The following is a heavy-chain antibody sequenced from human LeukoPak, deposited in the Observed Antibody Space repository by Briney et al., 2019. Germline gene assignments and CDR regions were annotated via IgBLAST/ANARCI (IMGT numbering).Heavy chain of an antibody. V-gene: IGHV4-38-2*01. CDR3: ARRPFQTFCGF. CDR1: GYSITSGYY. J-gene: IGHJ4*02. D-gene: IGHD2-21*01. Sequence: SETLSLTCAVSGYSITSGYYWGWIRQPPGKGLEWIGTIYHSGTTYYNASLNGRVTISLDTSKNQFSLRLTSVTAADTAVYYCARRPFQTFCGFWGQGTLVTVSS. CDR2: IYHSGTT.